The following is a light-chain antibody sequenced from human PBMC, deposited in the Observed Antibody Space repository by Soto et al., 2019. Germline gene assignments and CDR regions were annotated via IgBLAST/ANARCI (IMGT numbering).Light chain of an antibody. CDR2: GAS. CDR3: QQRSDWPPLT. Sequence: IVLAQSPATLSLSPGERATLSCRASQSVSNYLAWYQQKPGQAPRLLIYGASNRATGIPARFSGSGTGTDFTLTIISLEPEDFAVYYCQQRSDWPPLTFGGGTRVEIK. CDR1: QSVSNY. V-gene: IGKV3-11*01. J-gene: IGKJ4*01.